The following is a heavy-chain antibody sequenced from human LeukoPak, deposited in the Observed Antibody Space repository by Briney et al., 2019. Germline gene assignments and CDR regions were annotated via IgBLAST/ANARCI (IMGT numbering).Heavy chain of an antibody. Sequence: SETLSLTCTVSGGSLSSYYWSWIRQPPGKGLEWIAYISDIGSINYNPSLKSRVTISLDTSKNQFSLKLSSVTAADTAVYYCARRRTDYSNYRLDYWGQGTLVTVSS. CDR1: GGSLSSYY. J-gene: IGHJ4*02. V-gene: IGHV4-59*08. CDR3: ARRRTDYSNYRLDY. D-gene: IGHD4-11*01. CDR2: ISDIGSI.